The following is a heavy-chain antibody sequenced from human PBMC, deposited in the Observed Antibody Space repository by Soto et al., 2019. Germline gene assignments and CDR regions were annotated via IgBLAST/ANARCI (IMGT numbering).Heavy chain of an antibody. CDR2: IYYSGST. Sequence: SSETLSLTCTVSGGSISSGDYYWSWIRQPPGKGLEWIGYIYYSGSTYYNPSLKSRVTISVDTSKNQFSLKLSSVTAADTAVYYCARGYCSSTSCYRHPNWFDPWGQGTLVTVSS. CDR1: GGSISSGDYY. J-gene: IGHJ5*02. V-gene: IGHV4-30-4*01. D-gene: IGHD2-2*01. CDR3: ARGYCSSTSCYRHPNWFDP.